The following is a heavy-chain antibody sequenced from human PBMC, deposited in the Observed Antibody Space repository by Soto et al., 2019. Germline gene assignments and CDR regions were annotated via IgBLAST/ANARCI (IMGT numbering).Heavy chain of an antibody. D-gene: IGHD1-20*01. Sequence: PGGSLRLSCAASGFTFSSYGMHWVRQAPGKGLEWVAVISYDGSNKYYADSVKGRFTISRDNSKNTLYLQMNSLRAEDTAVYYCAKDNSVGSSYFDYWGQGTLVTVSS. V-gene: IGHV3-30*18. CDR2: ISYDGSNK. CDR3: AKDNSVGSSYFDY. J-gene: IGHJ4*02. CDR1: GFTFSSYG.